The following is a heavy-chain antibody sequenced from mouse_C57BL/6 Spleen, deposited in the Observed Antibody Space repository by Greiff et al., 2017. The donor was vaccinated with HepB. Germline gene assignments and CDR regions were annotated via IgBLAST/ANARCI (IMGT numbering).Heavy chain of an antibody. V-gene: IGHV5-9-1*02. CDR1: GFTFSSYA. Sequence: EVKLVESGEGLVKPGGSLKLSCAASGFTFSSYAMSWVRQTPEKRLEWVAYISSGGDYIYYADTVKGRFTISRDNARNTLYLQMSSLKSEDTAMYYCTNYYGSSPNWEFAYWGQGTLVTVSA. CDR2: ISSGGDYI. CDR3: TNYYGSSPNWEFAY. D-gene: IGHD1-1*01. J-gene: IGHJ3*01.